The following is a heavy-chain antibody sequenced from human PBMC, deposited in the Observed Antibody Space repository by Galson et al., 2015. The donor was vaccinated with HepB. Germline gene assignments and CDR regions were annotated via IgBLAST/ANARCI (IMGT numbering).Heavy chain of an antibody. J-gene: IGHJ2*01. CDR2: ISYDGSNK. Sequence: SLRLSCAASGFTFSSYAMHWVRQAPGKGLEWVAVISYDGSNKYYADSVKGRFTISRDNSKNTLYLQMNSRRAEDTAVYYCARGNHNWNYPNYWYFDLWGRGTLVTVSS. CDR3: ARGNHNWNYPNYWYFDL. D-gene: IGHD1-7*01. CDR1: GFTFSSYA. V-gene: IGHV3-30-3*01.